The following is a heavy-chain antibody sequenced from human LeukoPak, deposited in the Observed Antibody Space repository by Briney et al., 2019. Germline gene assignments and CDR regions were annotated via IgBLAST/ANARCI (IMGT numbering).Heavy chain of an antibody. V-gene: IGHV1-2*02. CDR1: GYTFTGYY. D-gene: IGHD2-21*01. CDR2: INPNSGGT. Sequence: ASVKVSCKASGYTFTGYYMHWVRQAPGQGLEWMGWINPNSGGTNYAQKFQGRVTMTGDTSISTAYMELSRLRSDDTAVYYCARGAYCGGDCYSFDYWGQGTLVTVSS. J-gene: IGHJ4*02. CDR3: ARGAYCGGDCYSFDY.